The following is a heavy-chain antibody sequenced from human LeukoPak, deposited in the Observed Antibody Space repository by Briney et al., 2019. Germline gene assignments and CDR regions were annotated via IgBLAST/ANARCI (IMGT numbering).Heavy chain of an antibody. CDR2: IYYSGTT. V-gene: IGHV4-59*01. D-gene: IGHD6-13*01. Sequence: SQTLSLTCAVSGGSISSYYWSWIRQPPGKGLEWIGDIYYSGTTNYNPSLKSRVTISVDTSKNQFSLKLSSVTAADTAVYYCARGVYIAAAQYGYWGQETLVTVSS. J-gene: IGHJ4*02. CDR1: GGSISSYY. CDR3: ARGVYIAAAQYGY.